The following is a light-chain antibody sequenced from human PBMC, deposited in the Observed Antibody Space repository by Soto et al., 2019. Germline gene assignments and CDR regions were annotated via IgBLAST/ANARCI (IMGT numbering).Light chain of an antibody. Sequence: QSVLTQPASVSGSPGQSITISCTGTSSDVGSHNLVSWFQQHPGKAPKLMIYEVTKRPSGVSNRFSGSKSGNTASLTISGLQAEDEADYYCCSYAGSSTVVFGGGTKVTVL. CDR3: CSYAGSSTVV. CDR2: EVT. CDR1: SSDVGSHNL. V-gene: IGLV2-23*02. J-gene: IGLJ2*01.